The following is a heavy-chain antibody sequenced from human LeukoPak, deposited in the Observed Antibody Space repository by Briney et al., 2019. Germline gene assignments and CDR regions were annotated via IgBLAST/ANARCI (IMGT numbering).Heavy chain of an antibody. Sequence: SETLSLTCAVYGGSFSGDYWSWIRQPPGKGLEWIGEINHSGSTNYNPSLKSRVTISVDTSKNQFSLKLSSVTAADTAVYYCARLQLLTQKYYFDYWGQGTLVTVSS. D-gene: IGHD5-18*01. V-gene: IGHV4-34*01. J-gene: IGHJ4*02. CDR2: INHSGST. CDR3: ARLQLLTQKYYFDY. CDR1: GGSFSGDY.